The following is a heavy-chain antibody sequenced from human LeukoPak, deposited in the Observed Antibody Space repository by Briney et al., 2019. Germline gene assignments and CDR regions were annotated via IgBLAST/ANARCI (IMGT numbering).Heavy chain of an antibody. V-gene: IGHV4-59*12. CDR2: IYYSGST. CDR3: AREYSSSRYLDY. J-gene: IGHJ4*02. D-gene: IGHD2-2*01. CDR1: GGSISSYY. Sequence: TSETLSLTCTVSGGSISSYYWSWIRQPPGKGLEWIGYIYYSGSTNYNPSLKSRVTMSLDTSKNLFSLNLSSITAADTAVYFCAREYSSSRYLDYWGQGILVTVSS.